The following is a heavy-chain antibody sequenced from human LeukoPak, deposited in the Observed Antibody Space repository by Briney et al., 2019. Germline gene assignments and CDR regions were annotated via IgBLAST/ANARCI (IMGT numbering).Heavy chain of an antibody. CDR1: GYTFTGYY. Sequence: ASVKVSCKASGYTFTGYYIHWVRQAPGQGLEWMGWINPNSGGTNYAQKFQGRVTMTRDTSISTAYMELSRLRSDDTAVYYCARIPSSGWTKRLYYFDYWGQGTLVTVSS. CDR2: INPNSGGT. D-gene: IGHD6-19*01. J-gene: IGHJ4*02. CDR3: ARIPSSGWTKRLYYFDY. V-gene: IGHV1-2*02.